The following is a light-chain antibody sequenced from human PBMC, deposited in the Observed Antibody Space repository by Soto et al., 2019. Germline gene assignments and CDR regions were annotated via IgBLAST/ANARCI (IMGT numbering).Light chain of an antibody. CDR2: EVN. CDR1: SSDIGNYNY. CDR3: TSYAGYNNPVI. Sequence: QSVLTQPPSASGSPGQSVTISYTGTSSDIGNYNYVSWYQQHPHKAPKLVIYEVNKRPSGVPDRFSGSKSGNTASLTVSGLQAEDEADYYCTSYAGYNNPVIFGGGTKLTVL. V-gene: IGLV2-8*01. J-gene: IGLJ2*01.